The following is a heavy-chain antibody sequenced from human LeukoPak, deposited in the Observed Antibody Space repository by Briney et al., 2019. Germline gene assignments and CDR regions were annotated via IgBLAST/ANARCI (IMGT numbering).Heavy chain of an antibody. J-gene: IGHJ4*01. D-gene: IGHD3-22*01. CDR2: ISSSSSYI. V-gene: IGHV3-21*01. CDR1: GFTFSSYS. Sequence: GGSLRLSCAASGFTFSSYSMNWVRQAPGKGLEWVSSISSSSSYICYADSVKGRFTISRDNAKNSLYLQMNSLRAEDTAVYYCARRVVVAGDGDYWGHGTLVTVSS. CDR3: ARRVVVAGDGDY.